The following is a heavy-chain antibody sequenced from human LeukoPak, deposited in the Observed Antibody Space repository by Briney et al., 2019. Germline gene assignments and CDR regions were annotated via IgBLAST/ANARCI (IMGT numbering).Heavy chain of an antibody. CDR2: IYTGVTP. CDR3: ARSLGYCSSTSCVWDYYDSSGYRYYFDY. CDR1: GGSISSYY. V-gene: IGHV4-59*01. D-gene: IGHD2-2*01. J-gene: IGHJ4*02. Sequence: SQTMSLTCTVSGGSISSYYWSWIRQPHGKGLEWIGYIYTGVTPNYNPSLKSRVTISVDTSKNQFSLKLSSVTAADTAVYYCARSLGYCSSTSCVWDYYDSSGYRYYFDYWGQGTLVTVSS.